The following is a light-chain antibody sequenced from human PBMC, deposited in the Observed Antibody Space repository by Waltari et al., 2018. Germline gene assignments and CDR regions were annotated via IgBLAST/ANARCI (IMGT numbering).Light chain of an antibody. CDR3: QQYYSTPPMYT. CDR1: QGVLYSSNNKNY. V-gene: IGKV4-1*01. CDR2: WAS. Sequence: DIVMTQSPDSLAVSLGERATIKCKSSQGVLYSSNNKNYLAWYQQKPGQPPKLLIYWASTRESGVPDRFSGSGSGTDFTLTISSLQAEDVAVYYCQQYYSTPPMYTFGQGTKLEIK. J-gene: IGKJ2*01.